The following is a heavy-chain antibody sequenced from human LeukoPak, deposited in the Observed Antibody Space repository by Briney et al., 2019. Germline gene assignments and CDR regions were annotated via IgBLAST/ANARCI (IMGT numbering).Heavy chain of an antibody. Sequence: GGSLRLSCVASGFTFSNYAMSWVRQAPGKGLEWVSTVSGGGLATYSADSVKGRFTISRDNSKNTLCLQMNSLRAEDTAVYYCARDLDDYNGLPPFFQHWGQGTLVTVSS. CDR2: VSGGGLAT. D-gene: IGHD5-24*01. J-gene: IGHJ1*01. CDR1: GFTFSNYA. V-gene: IGHV3-23*01. CDR3: ARDLDDYNGLPPFFQH.